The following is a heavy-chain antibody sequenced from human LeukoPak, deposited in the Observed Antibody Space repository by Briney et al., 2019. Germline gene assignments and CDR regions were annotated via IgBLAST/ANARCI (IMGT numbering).Heavy chain of an antibody. Sequence: ASVKVSCKASGYTFTNYGISWVRQAPGQGLEWMGWISAYNGNTNYAQKLQGRVTVTTDASTSTAYMELRSLRSDDTAVYYCARDLGSGIAEPFDHWGQGTLVTVSS. J-gene: IGHJ4*02. V-gene: IGHV1-18*01. CDR2: ISAYNGNT. D-gene: IGHD6-13*01. CDR1: GYTFTNYG. CDR3: ARDLGSGIAEPFDH.